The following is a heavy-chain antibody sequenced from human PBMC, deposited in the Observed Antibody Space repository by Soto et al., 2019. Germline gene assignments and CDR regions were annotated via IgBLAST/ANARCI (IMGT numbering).Heavy chain of an antibody. J-gene: IGHJ6*02. D-gene: IGHD3-3*01. Sequence: SLRLSCAASGFTFSSYAMHWVRQAPGKGLEWVAVISYDGSNKYYADSVKGRFTISRDNSKNTLYLQMNSLRAEDTAVYYCARSGSGYPHSHDYYYYGMDVWGQGTTVIVS. CDR1: GFTFSSYA. CDR3: ARSGSGYPHSHDYYYYGMDV. CDR2: ISYDGSNK. V-gene: IGHV3-30-3*01.